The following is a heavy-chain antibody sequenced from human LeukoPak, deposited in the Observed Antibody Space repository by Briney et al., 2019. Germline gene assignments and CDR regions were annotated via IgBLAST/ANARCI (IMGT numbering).Heavy chain of an antibody. D-gene: IGHD1-14*01. V-gene: IGHV1-18*01. J-gene: IGHJ3*02. CDR2: ISAYNGNT. CDR1: GYTFTSYG. CDR3: AKCGAASRTTCQESAFDM. Sequence: VASVKVSCKASGYTFTSYGISWVRQAPGQGLEWMGWISAYNGNTNYAQKLQGRVTMTTDTSTSTAYMELRSLRSDDTAVYYCAKCGAASRTTCQESAFDMWGQGTMVTVSS.